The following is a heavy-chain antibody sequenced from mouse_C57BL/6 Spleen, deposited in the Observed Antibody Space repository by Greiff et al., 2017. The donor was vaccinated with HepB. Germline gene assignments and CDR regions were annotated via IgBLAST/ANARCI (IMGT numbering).Heavy chain of an antibody. Sequence: EVQVVESGGGLVKPGGSLKLSCAASGFTFSDYGMHWVRQAPEKGLEWVAYISSGSSTIYYADTVKGRFTISRDNAKNTLFLQMTSLRSEDTAMYYCARHVAYWGQGTLVTVSA. J-gene: IGHJ3*01. CDR3: ARHVAY. V-gene: IGHV5-17*01. CDR1: GFTFSDYG. CDR2: ISSGSSTI.